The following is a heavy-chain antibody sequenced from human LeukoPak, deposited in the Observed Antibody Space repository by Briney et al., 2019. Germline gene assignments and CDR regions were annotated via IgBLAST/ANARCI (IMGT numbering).Heavy chain of an antibody. J-gene: IGHJ6*02. D-gene: IGHD7-27*01. V-gene: IGHV1-69*04. CDR3: ARKAGDRYYYGMDV. Sequence: GASVKVSCKASGGTFSSYAISWVRQAPGQGLEWMGRITPILGIANYAQKFQGRVTITADKSTSTAYMELSSLRSEDTAVYYCARKAGDRYYYGMDVWGQGTTVTVSS. CDR1: GGTFSSYA. CDR2: ITPILGIA.